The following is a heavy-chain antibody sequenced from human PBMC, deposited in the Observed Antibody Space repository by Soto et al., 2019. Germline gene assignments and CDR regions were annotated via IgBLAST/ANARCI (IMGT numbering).Heavy chain of an antibody. CDR2: IYSGGST. CDR3: ARDFVVGGPTINYYYGMDV. V-gene: IGHV3-66*01. Sequence: PGGSLRLSCAASGFTVNSNYMSWVRQAPGKGLEWVSVIYSGGSTYYADSVKGRFTISRDNSKNTLYLQMNSLGAEDTAVYYCARDFVVGGPTINYYYGMDVWGQGTTVTVSS. J-gene: IGHJ6*02. D-gene: IGHD1-26*01. CDR1: GFTVNSNY.